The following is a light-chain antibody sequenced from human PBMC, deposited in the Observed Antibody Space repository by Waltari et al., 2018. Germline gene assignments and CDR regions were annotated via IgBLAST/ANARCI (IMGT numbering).Light chain of an antibody. J-gene: IGLJ2*01. V-gene: IGLV3-21*03. CDR1: DIGRTT. Sequence: SYVVTQPPSVSLAPGTTATITCGVDDIGRTTVGWYQQRPGQAPVLVVYDNSARSSGVPERFSGSNSGDTATLTISRVEVGDEADFYCQVWDSTTDHAIFGGGTKLTVL. CDR2: DNS. CDR3: QVWDSTTDHAI.